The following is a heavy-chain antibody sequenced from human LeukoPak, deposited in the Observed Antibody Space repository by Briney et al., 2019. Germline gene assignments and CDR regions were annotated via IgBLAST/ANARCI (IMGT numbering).Heavy chain of an antibody. CDR2: ISSSSSYI. Sequence: GGSLRLSCAASGFTFSNYRMNWVRQAPGKGLEWVSSISSSSSYIYHADSVKGRFTFSRDNAKNSLYLQMNSLRAEDTAVYYCARSGWFGELGFDYWGQGTLVTVSS. CDR1: GFTFSNYR. J-gene: IGHJ4*02. D-gene: IGHD3-10*01. V-gene: IGHV3-21*01. CDR3: ARSGWFGELGFDY.